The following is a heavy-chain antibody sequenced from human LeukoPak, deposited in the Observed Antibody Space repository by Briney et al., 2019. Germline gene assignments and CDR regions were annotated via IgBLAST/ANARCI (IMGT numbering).Heavy chain of an antibody. Sequence: GASMTVSCKASGYTFTNYAIHWVRQAPGQRLEWMGWINAGNGNTKYSQKFQGRVTFTRDTSASTAYMELSSLSSEDTAVYYCARHNDRTRGAFDIWGQGTMVTVSS. J-gene: IGHJ3*02. CDR2: INAGNGNT. CDR1: GYTFTNYA. V-gene: IGHV1-3*01. CDR3: ARHNDRTRGAFDI. D-gene: IGHD1-1*01.